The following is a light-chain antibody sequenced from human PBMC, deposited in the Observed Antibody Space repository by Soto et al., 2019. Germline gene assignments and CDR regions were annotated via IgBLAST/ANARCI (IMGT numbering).Light chain of an antibody. CDR2: GAS. CDR1: QSVRSSY. J-gene: IGKJ2*01. Sequence: EIVLTQSPGTLSLSPGERATLSCRASQSVRSSYLAWYQQKSGQAPRLLIYGASTRATGIPDKFSGSGSGTDFTLTISRLEPEDFAVYYCQQYGSTPLTFGQGTKLEIK. CDR3: QQYGSTPLT. V-gene: IGKV3-20*01.